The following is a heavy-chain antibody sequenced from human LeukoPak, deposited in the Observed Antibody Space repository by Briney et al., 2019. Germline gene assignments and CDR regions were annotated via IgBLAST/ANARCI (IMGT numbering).Heavy chain of an antibody. CDR1: GFTFSDYY. Sequence: PGGSLRLSCAASGFTFSDYYMSWIRQAPGKGLEWVSYISSSGSTIYYADSVKGRLTISRDNAKNSLYLQMNSLRAEDTAVYYCARKSRSGYPFDYWGQGTLVTVSS. CDR3: ARKSRSGYPFDY. J-gene: IGHJ4*02. V-gene: IGHV3-11*04. CDR2: ISSSGSTI. D-gene: IGHD6-25*01.